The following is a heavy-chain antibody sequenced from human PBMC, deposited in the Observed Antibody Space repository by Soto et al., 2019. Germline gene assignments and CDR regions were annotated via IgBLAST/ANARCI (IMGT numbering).Heavy chain of an antibody. J-gene: IGHJ5*02. V-gene: IGHV4-31*03. CDR2: IYYSGST. Sequence: PSETLSLTCTVSGGSISSGGYYWSWIRQHPGKGLEWIGYIYYSGSTYYNPSLKSRVTISVDTSKNQFSLKLSSVTAADTAVYYCARGDIVLVPAADDVYSWFDPWGQGTLVTVSS. D-gene: IGHD2-2*01. CDR1: GGSISSGGYY. CDR3: ARGDIVLVPAADDVYSWFDP.